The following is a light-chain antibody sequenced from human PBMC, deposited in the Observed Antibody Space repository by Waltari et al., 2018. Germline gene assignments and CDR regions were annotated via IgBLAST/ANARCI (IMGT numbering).Light chain of an antibody. CDR3: SSYISSSTLEL. CDR1: SSDVGGYNY. J-gene: IGLJ2*01. V-gene: IGLV2-14*03. Sequence: QSALTQPSSVSGSPGQSITISRTGTSSDVGGYNYVSWYQQHPGKAPKLIIYDVSNRPSGVSNRVSGSKSGNTASLTISGLQAEDEADYYCSSYISSSTLELFGGGTSLTIL. CDR2: DVS.